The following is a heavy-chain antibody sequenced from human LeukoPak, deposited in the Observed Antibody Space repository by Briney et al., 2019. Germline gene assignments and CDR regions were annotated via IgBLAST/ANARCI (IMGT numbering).Heavy chain of an antibody. CDR2: IIPILGIA. J-gene: IGHJ4*02. CDR3: AGSWSYNPPLDY. CDR1: GFTFSSYW. Sequence: GGSLRLSCAASGFTFSSYWMSWVRQAPGQGLEWMGRIIPILGIANYAQKFQGRVTITADKSTSTAYMELSSLRSEDTAVYYCAGSWSYNPPLDYWGQGTLVTVSS. D-gene: IGHD1-26*01. V-gene: IGHV1-69*02.